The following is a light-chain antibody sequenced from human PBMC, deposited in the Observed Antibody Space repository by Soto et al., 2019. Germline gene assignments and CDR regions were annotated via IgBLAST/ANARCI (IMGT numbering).Light chain of an antibody. CDR2: AVC. CDR1: SSDVGGYNY. CDR3: DSYTSSRAYV. Sequence: QSALTQPASVSGSPGQSITICCTGTSSDVGGYNYVSWYQQQSGKAPTLIIPAVCYRPSGVSNRFSCSTSGNTASLTISGLQAEDEADYYCDSYTSSRAYVFGIGTTATVL. V-gene: IGLV2-14*01. J-gene: IGLJ1*01.